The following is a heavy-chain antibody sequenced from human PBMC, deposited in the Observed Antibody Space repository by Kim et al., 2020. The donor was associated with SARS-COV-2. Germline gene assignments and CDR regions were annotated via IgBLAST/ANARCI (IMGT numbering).Heavy chain of an antibody. J-gene: IGHJ3*02. D-gene: IGHD1-26*01. CDR2: INTNTGNP. Sequence: ASVKVSCKASGYTFTSYAMNWVRQAPGQGLEWMGWINTNTGNPTYAQGFPGRFVFSLDTSVSTAYLQISSLKAEDTAVYYCARGLLGASSALFRSFDAFDIWGQGTMVTVSS. CDR3: ARGLLGASSALFRSFDAFDI. V-gene: IGHV7-4-1*02. CDR1: GYTFTSYA.